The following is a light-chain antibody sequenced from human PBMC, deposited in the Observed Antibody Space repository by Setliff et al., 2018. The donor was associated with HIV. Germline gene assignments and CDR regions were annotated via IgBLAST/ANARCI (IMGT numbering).Light chain of an antibody. CDR1: SSDIGSYNL. CDR2: EVS. J-gene: IGLJ2*01. Sequence: QSALTQPASVSGSPGQSITISCTGTSSDIGSYNLVSWYQQHPGKAPRLMIHEVSNRPPGVSNRFSGSKSGNTASLTISGLRAEDEANYYCTSYTSSSTLVVFGGGTKGTV. CDR3: TSYTSSSTLVV. V-gene: IGLV2-14*02.